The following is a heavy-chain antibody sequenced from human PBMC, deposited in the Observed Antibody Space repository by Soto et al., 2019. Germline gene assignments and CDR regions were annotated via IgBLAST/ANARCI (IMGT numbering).Heavy chain of an antibody. Sequence: GASVKVSCTASGGTFSSYTISWVRQAPGQGLEWMGRIIPILGIANYAQKFQGRVTITADKSTSTAYMELSSLRSEDTAVYYCARKGRYGDYVEAFDIWGQGTMVTVSS. V-gene: IGHV1-69*02. CDR1: GGTFSSYT. D-gene: IGHD4-17*01. CDR3: ARKGRYGDYVEAFDI. J-gene: IGHJ3*02. CDR2: IIPILGIA.